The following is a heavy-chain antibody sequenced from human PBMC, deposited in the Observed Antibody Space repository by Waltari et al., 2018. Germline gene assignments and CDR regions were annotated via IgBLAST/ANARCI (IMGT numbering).Heavy chain of an antibody. CDR3: AKGGAGAAAGTDRFDP. Sequence: EVQLVESGGGLVQPGRSLRLSCAASGVTFDDYAMNWVRQAPGKGLEWVSGIRWNGGSIVYADSVKGRLPISRDNAKNSLYLKMNSRRAKDTALYYCAKGGAGAAAGTDRFDPWGQGTLVTVSS. CDR2: IRWNGGSI. J-gene: IGHJ5*02. CDR1: GVTFDDYA. V-gene: IGHV3-9*01. D-gene: IGHD6-13*01.